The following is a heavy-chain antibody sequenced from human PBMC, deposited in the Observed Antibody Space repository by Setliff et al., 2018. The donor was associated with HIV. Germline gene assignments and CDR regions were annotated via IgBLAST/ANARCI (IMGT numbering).Heavy chain of an antibody. J-gene: IGHJ4*02. CDR2: ISGYSGNT. CDR3: VRAPYYYDNSGYYYD. Sequence: GASVKVSCKASGYTFTSYGISWLRQAPGQGLEWMGWISGYSGNTNYAQKFQGRVTVTRDTSINTVYMELTRLRSDDTAVYYCVRAPYYYDNSGYYYDWGQGTLVTVSS. D-gene: IGHD3-22*01. V-gene: IGHV1-18*01. CDR1: GYTFTSYG.